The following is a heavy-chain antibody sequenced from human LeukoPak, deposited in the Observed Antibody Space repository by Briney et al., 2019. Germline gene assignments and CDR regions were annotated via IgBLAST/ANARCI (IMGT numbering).Heavy chain of an antibody. CDR2: ISYDGSNK. J-gene: IGHJ3*02. CDR1: GFTFSSYG. CDR3: AKPYYHGSGSYRGFDAFDI. Sequence: GGSLRLSCAASGFTFSSYGMHWVRQAPGKGLEWVAVISYDGSNKYYADSVKGRFTISRDNSKNTLYLQMNSLRAEDTAVYYCAKPYYHGSGSYRGFDAFDIWGQGTMVTVSS. D-gene: IGHD3-10*01. V-gene: IGHV3-30*18.